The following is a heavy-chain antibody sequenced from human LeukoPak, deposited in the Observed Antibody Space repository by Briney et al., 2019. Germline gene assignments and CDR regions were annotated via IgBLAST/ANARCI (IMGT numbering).Heavy chain of an antibody. D-gene: IGHD5-12*01. V-gene: IGHV4-59*04. CDR2: MYYSGST. J-gene: IGHJ4*02. CDR1: GGSISSYY. Sequence: SETLSLTCTVSGGSISSYYWSWIRQPPGKGLEWIGSMYYSGSTYYNPSLKSRVTIFVDTSKNQFSLKLSSVTAADTAVYYCASPPRVRGYSGYGVDYWGQGTLVTVSS. CDR3: ASPPRVRGYSGYGVDY.